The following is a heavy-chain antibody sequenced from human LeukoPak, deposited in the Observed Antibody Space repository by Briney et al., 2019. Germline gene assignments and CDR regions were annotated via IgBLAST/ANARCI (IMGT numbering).Heavy chain of an antibody. J-gene: IGHJ4*02. Sequence: PGRSLRLSCAASGFTFSSYGMHWVRQAPGKGXEWVAVIWYDGSNKYYADSVKGRFTISRDNSKNTLYLQMNSLRAEDTAAYYCAREVRDGYFDYWGQGTLVTVSS. V-gene: IGHV3-33*01. CDR2: IWYDGSNK. CDR1: GFTFSSYG. CDR3: AREVRDGYFDY. D-gene: IGHD2-21*01.